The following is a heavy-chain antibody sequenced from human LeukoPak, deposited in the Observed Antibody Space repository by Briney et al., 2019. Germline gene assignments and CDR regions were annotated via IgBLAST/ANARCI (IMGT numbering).Heavy chain of an antibody. CDR3: ARKGCSSTSCYMSYYYGMDV. Sequence: ASVKVSCEASGYTFTGYYMHWVRQAPGQGLEWMGRINPNSGGTNYAQKFQGRVTMTRDTSISTAYMELSRLRSDDTAVYYCARKGCSSTSCYMSYYYGMDVWGQGTTVTVSS. CDR2: INPNSGGT. J-gene: IGHJ6*02. D-gene: IGHD2-2*02. CDR1: GYTFTGYY. V-gene: IGHV1-2*06.